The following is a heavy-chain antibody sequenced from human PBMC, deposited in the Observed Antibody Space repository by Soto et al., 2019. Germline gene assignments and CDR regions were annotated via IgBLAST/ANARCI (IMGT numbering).Heavy chain of an antibody. Sequence: QVQLQESGPGLVKPSQTLSLTCTVSGGSISSGGYYWSWIRQHPGKGLEWIGYIYYSGSTSYNPSLKGRVTISVDTSKNQFSLKLSSVTAADTAVNYCARETYYYDSSGYYSLGDVDYWGQGTLVTVSS. CDR2: IYYSGST. CDR3: ARETYYYDSSGYYSLGDVDY. CDR1: GGSISSGGYY. J-gene: IGHJ4*02. V-gene: IGHV4-31*03. D-gene: IGHD3-22*01.